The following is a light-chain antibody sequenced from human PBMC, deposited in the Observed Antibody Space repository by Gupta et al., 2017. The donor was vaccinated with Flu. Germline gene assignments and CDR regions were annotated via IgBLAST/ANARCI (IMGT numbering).Light chain of an antibody. CDR2: GAS. CDR3: HQYNDWPLT. V-gene: IGKV3-15*01. J-gene: IGKJ4*01. CDR1: QSVSRN. Sequence: PATLSLSPGERATLSCRASQSVSRNLAWYQQKPGQAPRLLIYGASTRATGFSARFSGSGSGTEFTLTISSLQSEDFAVYYCHQYNDWPLTFGGGTKVEIK.